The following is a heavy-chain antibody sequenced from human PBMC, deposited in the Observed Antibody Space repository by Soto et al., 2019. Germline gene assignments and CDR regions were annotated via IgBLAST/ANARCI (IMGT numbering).Heavy chain of an antibody. J-gene: IGHJ6*02. Sequence: PSETLSLTCTVSGGXISSYCWSWIRQPPGKGLEWIGYIYYSGITNYNPSLKSRVTISVDTSKNQFSLKLSSVTAADTAVYYCARYKSNYYYGMDVWGQGTTVTVSS. CDR1: GGXISSYC. D-gene: IGHD1-20*01. CDR2: IYYSGIT. V-gene: IGHV4-59*01. CDR3: ARYKSNYYYGMDV.